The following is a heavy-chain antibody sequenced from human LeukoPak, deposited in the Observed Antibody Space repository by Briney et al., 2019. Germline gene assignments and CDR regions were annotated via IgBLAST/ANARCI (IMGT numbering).Heavy chain of an antibody. CDR3: ARYTEVLGRHFDN. Sequence: GASVKVSCKASGYTFTDYYLHWVRQAPRQGLEWVGWINPLTGSTGYAQKFQGRVTMTRDTSISTTYMELTRLRSDDTAVYFRARYTEVLGRHFDNWGQGTLVTVFS. CDR2: INPLTGST. CDR1: GYTFTDYY. D-gene: IGHD1-1*01. J-gene: IGHJ4*02. V-gene: IGHV1-2*02.